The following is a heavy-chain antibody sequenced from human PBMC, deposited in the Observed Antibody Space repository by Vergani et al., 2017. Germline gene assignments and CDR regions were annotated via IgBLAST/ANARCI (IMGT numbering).Heavy chain of an antibody. J-gene: IGHJ4*02. Sequence: VQLVESGGGLVKPGGSLRLSCAASGFTFSDYYMSWIRQAPGKGLEWVSYISSSSSYTNYADSVKGRFTISRDNAKNSLYLQMNSLRAEDTAVYYCARAGAYYDILTGYYKLDYWGQGTLVTVSS. V-gene: IGHV3-11*05. CDR1: GFTFSDYY. CDR2: ISSSSSYT. CDR3: ARAGAYYDILTGYYKLDY. D-gene: IGHD3-9*01.